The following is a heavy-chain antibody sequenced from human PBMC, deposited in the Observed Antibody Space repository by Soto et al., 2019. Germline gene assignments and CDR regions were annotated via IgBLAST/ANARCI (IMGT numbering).Heavy chain of an antibody. D-gene: IGHD2-15*01. CDR2: INPNSGGT. Sequence: ASVKVSCKASGYTFTGYYMHWVRQAPGQGLEWMGWINPNSGGTNYAQKVQGRVTMTRDTSISTAYMELSRLRSDDTAVYYCAREGGGSSVCSYSYGMDVWGQGTTVTVSS. V-gene: IGHV1-2*02. J-gene: IGHJ6*02. CDR3: AREGGGSSVCSYSYGMDV. CDR1: GYTFTGYY.